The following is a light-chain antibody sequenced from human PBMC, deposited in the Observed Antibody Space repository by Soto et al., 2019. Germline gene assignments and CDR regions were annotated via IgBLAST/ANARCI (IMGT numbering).Light chain of an antibody. Sequence: EIVLKQSPATLSLSPGERATLSCRASQSVINFLAWYQQKPGQAPRLLIYDASNRATGIPVRFSGSGSGTDFTLTISSLEPEDFGLYYCQQRSDWFTFGQGTRLEI. CDR3: QQRSDWFT. J-gene: IGKJ5*01. CDR1: QSVINF. V-gene: IGKV3-11*01. CDR2: DAS.